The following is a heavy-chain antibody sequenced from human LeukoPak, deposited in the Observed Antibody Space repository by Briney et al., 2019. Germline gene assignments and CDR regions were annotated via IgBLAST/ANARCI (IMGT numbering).Heavy chain of an antibody. Sequence: GGSLRLSCAASGFTFSSYEMNWVRQAPGKGLEWVSYISSSGSTIYYADSVKGRFTISRDNAKNSLYLHMNSLRAEDTAVYYCASRRAVTFDYWGQGTLVTVSS. CDR1: GFTFSSYE. V-gene: IGHV3-48*03. D-gene: IGHD6-19*01. CDR3: ASRRAVTFDY. J-gene: IGHJ4*02. CDR2: ISSSGSTI.